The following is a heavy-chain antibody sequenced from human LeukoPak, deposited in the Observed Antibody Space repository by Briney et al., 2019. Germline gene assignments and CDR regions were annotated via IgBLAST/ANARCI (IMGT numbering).Heavy chain of an antibody. Sequence: GGSLRLSCAASGFTLSSYSMNWVRQAPGKGLEWVSYISSSSSTIDYADSVKGRFTISRDKATHSLYLQMDRPRADDTALYYCARFRGSYDYPPAWGLWGQGTLVTVSS. CDR2: ISSSSSTI. CDR3: ARFRGSYDYPPAWGL. V-gene: IGHV3-48*01. CDR1: GFTLSSYS. D-gene: IGHD1-26*01. J-gene: IGHJ4*02.